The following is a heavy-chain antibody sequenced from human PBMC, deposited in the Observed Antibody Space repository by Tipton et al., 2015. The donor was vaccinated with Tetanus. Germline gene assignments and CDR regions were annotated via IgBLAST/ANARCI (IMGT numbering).Heavy chain of an antibody. Sequence: TLSLTCTVSGGSISSSSYYWGWIRQPPGKGLEWIGSIYYSGSTYYNPSLKSRVTISVDTSKNQFSLKLSSVTAADTAVYYCARGWGAFYYYYGMDVWGQGTTVTVSS. CDR1: GGSISSSSYY. V-gene: IGHV4-39*07. J-gene: IGHJ6*02. CDR2: IYYSGST. CDR3: ARGWGAFYYYYGMDV. D-gene: IGHD3-16*01.